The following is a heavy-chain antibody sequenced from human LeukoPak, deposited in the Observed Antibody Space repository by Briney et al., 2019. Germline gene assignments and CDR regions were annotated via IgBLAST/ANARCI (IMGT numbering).Heavy chain of an antibody. CDR1: GGSISSYY. Sequence: PSETLSLTCTVSGGSISSYYWSWIRQPAGKGLEWIGRIYTSGSTNYNPSLKSRVTMSVDTSKNQFSLKLSSVTAADTAVYYCARPGYSSGMARLDYWGQGTLVTVSS. CDR3: ARPGYSSGMARLDY. CDR2: IYTSGST. J-gene: IGHJ4*02. V-gene: IGHV4-4*07. D-gene: IGHD6-19*01.